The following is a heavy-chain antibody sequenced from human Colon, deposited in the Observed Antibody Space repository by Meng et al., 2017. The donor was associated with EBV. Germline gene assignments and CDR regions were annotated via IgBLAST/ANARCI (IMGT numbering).Heavy chain of an antibody. Sequence: QEQLQQLGAGLLKPSESLSLTCDVYGGSFNGYFWSWIRQTPGRGLEWIGDINDSGSTRYNPSLKSRVTISVDTSSSQFSLTMTSVTAADTAIYYCARGPDYFDSGSYSSVDSWGQGTLITVSS. V-gene: IGHV4-34*01. D-gene: IGHD3-22*01. CDR1: GGSFNGYF. CDR3: ARGPDYFDSGSYSSVDS. CDR2: INDSGST. J-gene: IGHJ4*02.